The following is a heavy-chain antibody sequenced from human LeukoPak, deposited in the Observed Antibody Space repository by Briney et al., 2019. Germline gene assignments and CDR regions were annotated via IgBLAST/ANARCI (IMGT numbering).Heavy chain of an antibody. V-gene: IGHV4-59*01. CDR2: IYYSGST. Sequence: SETLSLTCTVSGVSISSYYWSWIRQPPGKGLEWIRYIYYSGSTNYNPSLKSRVTISVDTSKNQFSLKLSSVTAADTAVYYCARVRSDFWSGYYRGYYYGMDVWGQGTTVTVSS. CDR1: GVSISSYY. J-gene: IGHJ6*02. D-gene: IGHD3-3*01. CDR3: ARVRSDFWSGYYRGYYYGMDV.